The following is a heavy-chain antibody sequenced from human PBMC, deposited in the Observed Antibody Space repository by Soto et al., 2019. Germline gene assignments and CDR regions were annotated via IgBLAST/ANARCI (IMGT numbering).Heavy chain of an antibody. Sequence: EVQLLESGGGLVQPGGSLRLSCAASGFTFSSYAMSWVRQAPGKGLEWVSGISGSGGSTYCADSVKGRFTVSRDNSKNSLDLQMSSLRAEDTAVYYCAKDGGSGGGCCDYWGQGTLVAVSS. CDR2: ISGSGGST. CDR1: GFTFSSYA. V-gene: IGHV3-23*01. D-gene: IGHD3-16*01. CDR3: AKDGGSGGGCCDY. J-gene: IGHJ4*02.